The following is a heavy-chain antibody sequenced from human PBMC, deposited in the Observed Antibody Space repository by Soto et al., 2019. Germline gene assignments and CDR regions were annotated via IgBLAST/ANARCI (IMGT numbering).Heavy chain of an antibody. D-gene: IGHD2-2*01. Sequence: GGSLRLSCAASGFTFSSYAMSWVRQAPGKGLEWVSAISGSGGSTYYADSGKGRFTISRDNSKNTLYLQMNSLRAEDRAVYYCATPVVPAAKSDYWGQGTLVTVSS. CDR1: GFTFSSYA. J-gene: IGHJ4*02. CDR2: ISGSGGST. V-gene: IGHV3-23*01. CDR3: ATPVVPAAKSDY.